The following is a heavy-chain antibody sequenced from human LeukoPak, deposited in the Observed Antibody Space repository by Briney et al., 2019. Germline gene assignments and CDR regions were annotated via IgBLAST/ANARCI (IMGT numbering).Heavy chain of an antibody. CDR3: AKDHHPYYDILTGYLYPDY. CDR2: ISYDGSNK. Sequence: GGSLRLSCEASGFTFSPYGMHWVRQAPGKGLEWVAVISYDGSNKYYADSVKGRFTISRDNSKNTLYLQMNSLRPEDTAVYYCAKDHHPYYDILTGYLYPDYWGQGTLVTVSS. J-gene: IGHJ4*02. D-gene: IGHD3-9*01. V-gene: IGHV3-30*18. CDR1: GFTFSPYG.